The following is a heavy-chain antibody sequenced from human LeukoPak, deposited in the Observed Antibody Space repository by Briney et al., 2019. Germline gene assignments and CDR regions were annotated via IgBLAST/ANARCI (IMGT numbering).Heavy chain of an antibody. CDR1: GYTFTSYY. V-gene: IGHV1-46*01. J-gene: IGHJ3*02. CDR2: INPSGGST. CDR3: ARDLDGYNLGNALDI. Sequence: ASVKVSCKASGYTFTSYYMHWVRQAPGQGLEWMGIINPSGGSTSYAQKFQGRVTMTRDMSTSTVYMELSSLRSEDTAVYYCARDLDGYNLGNALDIWGQGTMVTVSS. D-gene: IGHD5-24*01.